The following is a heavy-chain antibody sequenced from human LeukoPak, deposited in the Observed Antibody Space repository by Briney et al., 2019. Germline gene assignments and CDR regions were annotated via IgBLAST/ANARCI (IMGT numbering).Heavy chain of an antibody. CDR3: AREATWGEWYFDH. Sequence: GRSLRLSCVASGITFSRHGMDWVRQAPGKGLEWVAVIADDGGVKQYADSVKGRFTVSRDNSKSTLYLQMNSLSVEDTAIYYCAREATWGEWYFDHWGQGTPDTVSS. CDR1: GITFSRHG. D-gene: IGHD3-3*01. J-gene: IGHJ4*02. V-gene: IGHV3-30*03. CDR2: IADDGGVK.